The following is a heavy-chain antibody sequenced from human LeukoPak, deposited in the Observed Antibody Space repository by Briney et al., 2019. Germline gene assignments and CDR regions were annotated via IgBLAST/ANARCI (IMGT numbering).Heavy chain of an antibody. CDR3: ARVITAGGSFDAFDI. V-gene: IGHV1-2*02. J-gene: IGHJ3*02. CDR1: GYTFTGYY. CDR2: INPNSGGT. D-gene: IGHD3-16*01. Sequence: ASVKVSCKASGYTFTGYYMHWVRQAPGQGLEWMGWINPNSGGTNYAQKFQGRVTMTRDTSISTAYMELSRLRSDDTAVYYCARVITAGGSFDAFDIWGQGTMVTVSS.